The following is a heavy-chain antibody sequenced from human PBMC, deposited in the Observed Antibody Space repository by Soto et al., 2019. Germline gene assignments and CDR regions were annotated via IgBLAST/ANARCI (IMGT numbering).Heavy chain of an antibody. CDR1: GCSISSRGYY. Sequence: SETLSLTCTVSGCSISSRGYYLGWIRQPPGKGLEWIGTIYYSGSTYYNPSLKSRVTISVDTSKNQFSLKLSSVTAADTAVYYCATSNWFAPWGQGTLVTVSS. CDR3: ATSNWFAP. CDR2: IYYSGST. V-gene: IGHV4-39*01. J-gene: IGHJ5*02.